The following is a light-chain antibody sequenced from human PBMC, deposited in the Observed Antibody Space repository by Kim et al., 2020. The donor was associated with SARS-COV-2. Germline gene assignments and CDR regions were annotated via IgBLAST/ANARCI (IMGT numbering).Light chain of an antibody. V-gene: IGLV3-19*01. Sequence: AWGQTVRITCQGDRLRSYYASWYQQKPEQAPVLVIYGKNNRPSGIPDRFSGSSSGNTASLTITGAQAEDEADYYCNSRDSSGNHVVFGGGTQLTVL. CDR1: RLRSYY. CDR3: NSRDSSGNHVV. J-gene: IGLJ2*01. CDR2: GKN.